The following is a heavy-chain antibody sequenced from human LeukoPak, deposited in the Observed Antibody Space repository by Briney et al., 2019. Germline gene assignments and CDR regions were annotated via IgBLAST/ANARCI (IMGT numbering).Heavy chain of an antibody. D-gene: IGHD6-19*01. CDR1: GYSFTTYG. CDR3: ARVSNGWDGHLDY. J-gene: IGHJ4*02. V-gene: IGHV1-18*01. CDR2: IAAYNGNT. Sequence: ASVKVSCKASGYSFTTYGFIWVRQAPGQGLEWMGWIAAYNGNTNYAQNFEGRVTMTADPYTDTAYMELRSLRSDDTAVYFCARVSNGWDGHLDYWGQGTLVTVSS.